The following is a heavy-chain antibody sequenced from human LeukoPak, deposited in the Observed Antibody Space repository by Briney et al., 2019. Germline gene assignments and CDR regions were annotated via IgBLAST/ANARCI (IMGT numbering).Heavy chain of an antibody. V-gene: IGHV3-9*03. CDR1: GFTFDDYA. Sequence: GRSLGLSCAASGFTFDDYAMHWVRQAPGKGLEWVSGISWNSGSIGYADSVKGRFTISRDNAKNSLYLQMNSLRAEDMALYYCAKSYGYSGSYGSAFDIWGQGTMVTVSS. CDR2: ISWNSGSI. CDR3: AKSYGYSGSYGSAFDI. J-gene: IGHJ3*02. D-gene: IGHD1-26*01.